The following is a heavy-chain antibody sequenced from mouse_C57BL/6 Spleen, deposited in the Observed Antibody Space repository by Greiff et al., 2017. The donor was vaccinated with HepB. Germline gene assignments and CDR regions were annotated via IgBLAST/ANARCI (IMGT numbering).Heavy chain of an antibody. V-gene: IGHV1-54*01. Sequence: QVQLQQSGAELVRPGTSVKVSCKASGYAFTNYLIEWVKQRPGQGLEWIGVINPGSGGTNYNEKFKGKATLTADKSSSTAYMQLSSLTSEDSAVYFCARSGPQNWDDYWGQGTTLTVSS. J-gene: IGHJ2*01. D-gene: IGHD4-1*01. CDR1: GYAFTNYL. CDR2: INPGSGGT. CDR3: ARSGPQNWDDY.